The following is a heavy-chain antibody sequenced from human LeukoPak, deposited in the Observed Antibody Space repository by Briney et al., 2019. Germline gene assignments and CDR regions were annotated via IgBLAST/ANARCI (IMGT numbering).Heavy chain of an antibody. Sequence: EASVKVSCKASGGTFSSYAISWVRQAPGQGLEWMGGIIPIFGTANYAQKFQGRVTITADKSTSTAYMELSSLRSEDTAVYYCARDIAVAGTDAFDIWDQGTMVTVSS. CDR3: ARDIAVAGTDAFDI. V-gene: IGHV1-69*06. CDR1: GGTFSSYA. D-gene: IGHD6-19*01. J-gene: IGHJ3*02. CDR2: IIPIFGTA.